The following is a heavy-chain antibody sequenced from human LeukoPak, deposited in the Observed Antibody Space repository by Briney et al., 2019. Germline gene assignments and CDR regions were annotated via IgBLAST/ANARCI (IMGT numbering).Heavy chain of an antibody. CDR1: GFTFSSYE. Sequence: GGSLRLSCAASGFTFSSYEMNWVRQAPGKGLEWVSYISSSGSTIYYADSVKGRFTISRDNAKNSLYLQMNSLRAEDTAVYYCARGLVGATRRFSFDIWGQGTMVTVSS. V-gene: IGHV3-48*03. CDR3: ARGLVGATRRFSFDI. CDR2: ISSSGSTI. D-gene: IGHD1-26*01. J-gene: IGHJ3*02.